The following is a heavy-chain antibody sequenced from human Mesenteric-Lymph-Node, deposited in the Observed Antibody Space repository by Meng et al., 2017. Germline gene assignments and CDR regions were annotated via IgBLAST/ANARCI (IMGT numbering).Heavy chain of an antibody. Sequence: QVQLQESGPGLVKPSQTLSLTCTVSGGSISSGDYYWSWIRQPPGKGLEWIGEIYHSGSTNYNPSLKSRVTISVDKSKNQFSLKLSSVTVADTAVYYCASPLGILGIVDLWGRGTLVTVSS. CDR1: GGSISSGDYY. CDR2: IYHSGST. V-gene: IGHV4-30-4*01. CDR3: ASPLGILGIVDL. J-gene: IGHJ2*01. D-gene: IGHD7-27*01.